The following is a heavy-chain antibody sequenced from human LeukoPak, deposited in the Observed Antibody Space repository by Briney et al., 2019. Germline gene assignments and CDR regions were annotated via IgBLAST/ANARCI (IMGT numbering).Heavy chain of an antibody. CDR1: GGSISSYY. CDR3: ARDVHYDYVWGSYSPHWFDP. Sequence: SETLSLTCTVSGGSISSYYWSWIRQPPGKGLEWIGYIYYSGSTNYNPSLKSRVTISVDTSKNQFSLKLSSVTAADTAVYYCARDVHYDYVWGSYSPHWFDPWGQGTLVTVSS. V-gene: IGHV4-59*01. D-gene: IGHD3-16*01. CDR2: IYYSGST. J-gene: IGHJ5*02.